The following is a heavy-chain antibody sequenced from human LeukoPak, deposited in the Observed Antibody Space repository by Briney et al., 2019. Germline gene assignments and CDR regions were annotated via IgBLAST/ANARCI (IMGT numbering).Heavy chain of an antibody. D-gene: IGHD3-16*01. CDR1: GFTFSRYW. CDR3: TRGFWGWEVDY. CDR2: INTDGSST. V-gene: IGHV3-74*01. Sequence: GGSLRLSCAASGFTFSRYWMHWVRQAPGKGLVWVSRINTDGSSTEYADSVKGRLTISRDNAKNTLYLQMNSLRAEDTAVYYCTRGFWGWEVDYWGQGTLSPSHQ. J-gene: IGHJ4*02.